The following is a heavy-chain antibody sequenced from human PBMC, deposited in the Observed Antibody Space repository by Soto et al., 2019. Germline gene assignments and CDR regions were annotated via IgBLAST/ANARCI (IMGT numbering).Heavy chain of an antibody. D-gene: IGHD6-13*01. V-gene: IGHV1-8*01. J-gene: IGHJ6*02. CDR3: ARVEGIAAAGPGYYYYGMDV. Sequence: GASVKVSCKASGYTFTSYDINWVRQATGQGLEWMGWMNPNSGNTGYAQKLQGRVTMTTDTSTSTAYMELRSLRSDDTAVYYCARVEGIAAAGPGYYYYGMDVWGQGTTVTVSS. CDR1: GYTFTSYD. CDR2: MNPNSGNT.